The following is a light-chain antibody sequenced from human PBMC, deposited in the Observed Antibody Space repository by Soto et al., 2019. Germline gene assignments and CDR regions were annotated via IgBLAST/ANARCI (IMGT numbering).Light chain of an antibody. CDR1: QSIRSY. CDR2: DAS. CDR3: QQSYSTPPWT. J-gene: IGKJ1*01. V-gene: IGKV1-39*01. Sequence: DIQLTQSPSSLSASVGDKVTITCRASQSIRSYLNWAQQKPGKAPKLLIYDASSLQTGVPSRFSGSGSGTDFSLTISSLQPEDFATYYCQQSYSTPPWTFGQGTKVDI.